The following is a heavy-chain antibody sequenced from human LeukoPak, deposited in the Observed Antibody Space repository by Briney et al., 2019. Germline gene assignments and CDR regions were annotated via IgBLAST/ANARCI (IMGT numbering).Heavy chain of an antibody. CDR3: AGDTLRNRVGIAAAWRY. Sequence: ASVKVSCKASGYTFTSYYMHWVRQAPGQGLEWMGIINPSGGSTSYAQKFQGRVTMTRDTSTNTVYMELSSLRSEDTAVYYCAGDTLRNRVGIAAAWRYWGQGTLVTVSS. J-gene: IGHJ4*02. V-gene: IGHV1-46*01. CDR2: INPSGGST. CDR1: GYTFTSYY. D-gene: IGHD6-13*01.